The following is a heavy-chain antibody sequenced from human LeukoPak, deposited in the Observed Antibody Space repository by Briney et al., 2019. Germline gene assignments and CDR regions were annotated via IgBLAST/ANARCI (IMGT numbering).Heavy chain of an antibody. J-gene: IGHJ4*02. CDR3: ARAQGLIVGATRWPDY. D-gene: IGHD1-26*01. CDR2: INPNSGGT. V-gene: IGHV1-2*02. CDR1: GYTFTGYY. Sequence: ASVKVSCKASGYTFTGYYMHWVRQAPGQGLEWMGWINPNSGGTNYAQKFQGRVTMTRDTSISTAYMELSSLRSEDTAVYYCARAQGLIVGATRWPDYWGQGTLVTVSS.